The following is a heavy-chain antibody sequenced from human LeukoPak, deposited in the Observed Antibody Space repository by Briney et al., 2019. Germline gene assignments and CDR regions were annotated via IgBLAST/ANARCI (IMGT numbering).Heavy chain of an antibody. Sequence: SETLSLTCTVSGGSISSYYWSWIRQPPGKGLEWIGYIYYSGSTNYNPSLTSRFTISVDTSKNQFSLKLSSVTAEDTAVYYCARHLVYSSNWYFDLWGRGTLVTVSS. D-gene: IGHD6-13*01. CDR2: IYYSGST. CDR3: ARHLVYSSNWYFDL. V-gene: IGHV4-59*08. J-gene: IGHJ2*01. CDR1: GGSISSYY.